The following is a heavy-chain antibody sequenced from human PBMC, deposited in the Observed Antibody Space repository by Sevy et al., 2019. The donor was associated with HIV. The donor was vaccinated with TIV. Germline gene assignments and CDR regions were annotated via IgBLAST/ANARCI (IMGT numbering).Heavy chain of an antibody. Sequence: GGSLRLSCAASGFTFSSYGMHWVRQAPGKGLEWVAVIWYDGSNKYYADSVKGRFTISRDNSKNTLYLQMNSLRAEDTAVYYCARGNYEFWSGYSHFDYWGQGTLVTVSS. CDR2: IWYDGSNK. J-gene: IGHJ4*02. CDR3: ARGNYEFWSGYSHFDY. V-gene: IGHV3-33*01. D-gene: IGHD3-3*01. CDR1: GFTFSSYG.